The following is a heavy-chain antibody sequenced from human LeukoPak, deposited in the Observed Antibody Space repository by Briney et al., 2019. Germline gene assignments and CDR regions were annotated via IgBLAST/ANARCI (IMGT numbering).Heavy chain of an antibody. CDR3: ARATYYYDSSGYYRPDAFDI. CDR1: GGSISSGSYY. Sequence: PSQTLSLTCTVSGGSISSGSYYWSWIRQPAGKGLEWIGRIYTSGSTDYNPSLKSRVTISVDKSKNQFSLKLSSVTAADTAVYYCARATYYYDSSGYYRPDAFDIWGQGTMVTVSS. CDR2: IYTSGST. J-gene: IGHJ3*02. V-gene: IGHV4-61*02. D-gene: IGHD3-22*01.